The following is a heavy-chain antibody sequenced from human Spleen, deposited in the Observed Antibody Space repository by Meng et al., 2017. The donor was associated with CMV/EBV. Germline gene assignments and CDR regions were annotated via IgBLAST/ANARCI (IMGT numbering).Heavy chain of an antibody. V-gene: IGHV3-11*04. CDR1: TFTFLDFY. J-gene: IGHJ4*02. Sequence: GESLKISCAASTFTFLDFYMGWIRQAPGKGLECVAYIGSRGSPIYYSDSVKGRFTVSRDNSKNTVFLQMNSLRAEDTAVYYCARGEVIVSVAYFDYWGQGTLVTVSS. CDR2: IGSRGSPI. CDR3: ARGEVIVSVAYFDY. D-gene: IGHD3-16*02.